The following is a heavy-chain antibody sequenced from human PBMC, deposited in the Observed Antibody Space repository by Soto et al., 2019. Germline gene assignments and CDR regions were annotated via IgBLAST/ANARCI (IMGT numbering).Heavy chain of an antibody. CDR1: GFTFSGSA. V-gene: IGHV3-73*01. D-gene: IGHD6-13*01. CDR2: IRSKANSYAT. CDR3: TRQPSYSSSWYVWFDP. Sequence: GGSLRLSCAASGFTFSGSAMHWVRQASGKGLEWVGRIRSKANSYATAYAASVKGRVTISRDDSKNTAYLQMNSLKTEDTAVYYCTRQPSYSSSWYVWFDPWGQGTLVTVSS. J-gene: IGHJ5*02.